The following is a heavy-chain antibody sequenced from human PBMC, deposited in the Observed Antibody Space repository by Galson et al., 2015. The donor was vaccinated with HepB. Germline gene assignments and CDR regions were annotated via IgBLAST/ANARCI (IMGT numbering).Heavy chain of an antibody. CDR1: GYTFSSYT. CDR2: IIPIFGTA. D-gene: IGHD2-2*01. Sequence: SVKVSCKASGYTFSSYTISWVRQAPGQGLEWMGGIIPIFGTANYAQKFQGRVTITADESTSTAYMELSSLRSEDTAVYYCARDHCSSTSCYFFDYWGQGTLVTVSS. J-gene: IGHJ4*02. CDR3: ARDHCSSTSCYFFDY. V-gene: IGHV1-69*13.